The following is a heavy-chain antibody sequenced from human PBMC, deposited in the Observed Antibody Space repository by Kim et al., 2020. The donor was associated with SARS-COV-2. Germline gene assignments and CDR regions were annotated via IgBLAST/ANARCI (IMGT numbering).Heavy chain of an antibody. CDR2: ISYDGSNK. CDR1: GFTFSSYA. D-gene: IGHD2-2*01. V-gene: IGHV3-30*04. CDR3: ARAVEVPATHTNWFDP. J-gene: IGHJ5*02. Sequence: GGSLRLSCAASGFTFSSYAMHWVRQAPGKGLEWVAVISYDGSNKYYADSVKGRFTISRDNSKNTLYLQMNSLRAEDTAVYYCARAVEVPATHTNWFDPWGQGTLVTVSS.